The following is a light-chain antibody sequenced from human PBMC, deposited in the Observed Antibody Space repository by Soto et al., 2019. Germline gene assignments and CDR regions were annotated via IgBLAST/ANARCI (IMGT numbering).Light chain of an antibody. CDR2: AAS. CDR3: LQDNSYPLT. J-gene: IGKJ4*01. V-gene: IGKV1-39*01. Sequence: DTPMSQSPAAMSASVGGTITITCRASQSISSYLNWYQQKPGKAPKLLIYAASNLESGVPSRFSGSGSGTDFTLTISSLQPEDFATYYCLQDNSYPLTFGGGTKVDIK. CDR1: QSISSY.